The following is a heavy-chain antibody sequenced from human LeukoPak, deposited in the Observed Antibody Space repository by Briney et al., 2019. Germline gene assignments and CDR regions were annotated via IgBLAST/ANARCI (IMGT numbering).Heavy chain of an antibody. CDR2: IKSKTDGGTT. J-gene: IGHJ6*03. CDR3: ARAVGYYYYMDV. V-gene: IGHV3-15*01. Sequence: GGSLRLSCAASGFTFSNAWMSWVRQAPGKGLEWVGRIKSKTDGGTTDYAAPVKGRFTISRDDSKNTLYLQMNSLKTEDTAVYYCARAVGYYYYMDVWGKGTTVTVSS. CDR1: GFTFSNAW.